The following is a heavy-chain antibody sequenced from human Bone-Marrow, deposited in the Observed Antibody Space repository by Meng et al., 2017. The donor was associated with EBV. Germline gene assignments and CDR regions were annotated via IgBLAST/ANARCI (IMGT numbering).Heavy chain of an antibody. CDR2: LIPMSDAP. CDR3: ASESGRGFTPDY. V-gene: IGHV1-69*01. Sequence: QVQVLQSGAEVKKPGSSVKVSCRTSGGTFRSDAVSWVRQAPGQGLEWMGGLIPMSDAPHYAQKFQGRVTMTADESTSTHYMDLTGLRSDDTAVYYCASESGRGFTPDYWGQGTLVTVSS. CDR1: GGTFRSDA. J-gene: IGHJ4*02. D-gene: IGHD3-10*01.